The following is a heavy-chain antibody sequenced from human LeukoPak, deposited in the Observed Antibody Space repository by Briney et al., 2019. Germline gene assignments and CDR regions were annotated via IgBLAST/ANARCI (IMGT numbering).Heavy chain of an antibody. CDR2: IYRSGST. Sequence: PSETLSLTCTVSGYSINSGYYWGWIRQPPGKGLEWIGSIYRSGSTYYNPSLRSRVTISVDTSKNQFSLKLSSVTAADTAVYYCARSDYYDSSGTNWFDPWGQGTLVTVSS. CDR1: GYSINSGYY. V-gene: IGHV4-38-2*02. D-gene: IGHD3-22*01. CDR3: ARSDYYDSSGTNWFDP. J-gene: IGHJ5*02.